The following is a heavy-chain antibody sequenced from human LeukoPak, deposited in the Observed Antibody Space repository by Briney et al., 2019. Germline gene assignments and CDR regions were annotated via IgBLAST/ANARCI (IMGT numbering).Heavy chain of an antibody. J-gene: IGHJ4*02. V-gene: IGHV4-39*01. D-gene: IGHD3-22*01. CDR2: IYYSGST. CDR1: GGSISSRSYY. CDR3: ARRGSDYHIDY. Sequence: ASETLSLTCTVSGGSISSRSYYWGWIRQPPGRGLEWIGSIYYSGSTYYNPSLKSRVTISVDTSKNQFSLKLSSMTAADTAVYYCARRGSDYHIDYWGQGTLVTVSS.